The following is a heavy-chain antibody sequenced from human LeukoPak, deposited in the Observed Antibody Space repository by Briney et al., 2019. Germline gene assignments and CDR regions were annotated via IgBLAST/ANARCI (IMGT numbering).Heavy chain of an antibody. CDR2: INHSGST. D-gene: IGHD6-19*01. CDR1: GGSFSGYY. V-gene: IGHV4-34*01. Sequence: PSETLSLTCAVYGGSFSGYYWSWIRQPPGKGLEWIGEINHSGSTNYNPSLKSRVTISVDTSKNQFSLKLSSVTAVDTAVYYCASRVGLATASYWGQGTLVTVSS. CDR3: ASRVGLATASY. J-gene: IGHJ4*02.